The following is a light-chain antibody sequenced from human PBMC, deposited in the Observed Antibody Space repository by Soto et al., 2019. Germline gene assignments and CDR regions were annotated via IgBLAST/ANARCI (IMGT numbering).Light chain of an antibody. J-gene: IGKJ5*01. V-gene: IGKV1-33*01. CDR2: AAS. CDR1: QSISSY. CDR3: QQYENLPT. Sequence: DIQMTQSPSSLSASVGDRVTITCRASQSISSYLNWYQQKPGQAPKFLIYAASSLQSGVPSRFSGSGSGTDFTFTISRLQPEDIATYYCQQYENLPTFGQGTRLEIK.